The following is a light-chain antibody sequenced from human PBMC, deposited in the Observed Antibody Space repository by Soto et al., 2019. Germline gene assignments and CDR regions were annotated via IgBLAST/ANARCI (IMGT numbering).Light chain of an antibody. Sequence: QSVLTQPASVSGSPGQSITISCTGTSSDVGGYNYVSWYLQHPGKAPKLMIYEVSNRPSGVSNRFSGSKSGNTASLTISGLQAEDEADYYCSSYTSSSTGYVFGTGTKVTVL. CDR1: SSDVGGYNY. J-gene: IGLJ1*01. CDR2: EVS. V-gene: IGLV2-14*01. CDR3: SSYTSSSTGYV.